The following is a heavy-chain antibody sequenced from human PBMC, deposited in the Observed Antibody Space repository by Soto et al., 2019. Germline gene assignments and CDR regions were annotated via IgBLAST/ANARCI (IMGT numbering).Heavy chain of an antibody. CDR3: ARGGTVTTQNYYYYGMDV. CDR1: GGSFSGYY. V-gene: IGHV4-34*01. Sequence: QVQLQQWGAGLLKPSETLSLTCAVYGGSFSGYYWSWIRQPPGKGLEWIGEINHSGSTNYNPSLKSRVTISVDTSKNQFSLKLSSVTAADTAVYYCARGGTVTTQNYYYYGMDVWGQGTTVTVSS. J-gene: IGHJ6*02. CDR2: INHSGST. D-gene: IGHD4-17*01.